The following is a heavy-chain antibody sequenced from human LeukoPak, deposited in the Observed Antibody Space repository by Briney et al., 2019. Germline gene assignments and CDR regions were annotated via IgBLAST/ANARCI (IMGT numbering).Heavy chain of an antibody. V-gene: IGHV1-58*02. CDR1: GFTFTSSA. CDR2: IVVGSGNT. J-gene: IGHJ4*02. CDR3: AAGRRGDEPFDY. D-gene: IGHD3-16*01. Sequence: SVKVSCKASGFTFTSSAMQWVRQARGQRLEWIGWIVVGSGNTNYAQKFQERVTITRDMSTSTAYMELSSLRSEDTAVYYCAAGRRGDEPFDYWGQGTLVTVSS.